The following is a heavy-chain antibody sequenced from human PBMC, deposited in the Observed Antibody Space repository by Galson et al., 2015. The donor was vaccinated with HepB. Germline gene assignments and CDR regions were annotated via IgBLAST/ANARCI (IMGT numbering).Heavy chain of an antibody. J-gene: IGHJ5*02. V-gene: IGHV7-4-1*02. CDR3: ARTPYYGSGSYYNGWFDP. CDR2: INTNTGKP. Sequence: SVKVSCKASGYTFNNFAVNWVRQAPGQGLEWMGWINTNTGKPTYAQGFTGRFVFSLGTSVTTAYLQISSLKAEDIVVYYCARTPYYGSGSYYNGWFDPWGQGTLVTVSS. D-gene: IGHD3-10*01. CDR1: GYTFNNFA.